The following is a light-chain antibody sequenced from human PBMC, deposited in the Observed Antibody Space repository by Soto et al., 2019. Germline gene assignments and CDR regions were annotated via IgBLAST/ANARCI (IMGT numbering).Light chain of an antibody. CDR2: GVS. V-gene: IGKV1-5*01. J-gene: IGKJ1*01. Sequence: DIQMTQSPSSLSASVGDKVTITCRASQSISSSLNWYQQKSGKAPNLLIYGVSRLQGGVPSRFSGSGSGTELTITISSLQPDDCETYDGQHYNSYSEAFGQGTKVDIK. CDR1: QSISSS. CDR3: QHYNSYSEA.